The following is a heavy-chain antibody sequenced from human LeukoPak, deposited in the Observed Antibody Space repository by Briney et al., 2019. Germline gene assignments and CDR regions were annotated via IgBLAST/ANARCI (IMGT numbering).Heavy chain of an antibody. CDR3: ARGGEDRDY. D-gene: IGHD2-15*01. CDR2: ISGSSYYI. Sequence: PGGSLRLSCAASGFTFSSYTINWVRQAPGKGLEWVSSISGSSYYIYYADSVRGRFTISRDNAMNSVYLQMNSLRAEDTAVYYCARGGEDRDYWGQGTLVTVSS. V-gene: IGHV3-21*01. J-gene: IGHJ4*02. CDR1: GFTFSSYT.